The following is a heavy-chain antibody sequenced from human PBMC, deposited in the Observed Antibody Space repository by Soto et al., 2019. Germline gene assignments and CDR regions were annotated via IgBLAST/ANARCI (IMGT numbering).Heavy chain of an antibody. V-gene: IGHV4-34*01. CDR1: GGSFSGYQ. J-gene: IGHJ6*03. D-gene: IGHD3-10*01. Sequence: QVRLQQWGAGLLKPSETLSLTCAVYGGSFSGYQWSWIRQTPGKGLEWIGEINDSGNINYNPSLRSQVTILVDTAKKQSSLKLSTVTAADTAVYFCARGLILCFGELSRRGGYYYYMDVGGKGTAVTVSS. CDR2: INDSGNI. CDR3: ARGLILCFGELSRRGGYYYYMDV.